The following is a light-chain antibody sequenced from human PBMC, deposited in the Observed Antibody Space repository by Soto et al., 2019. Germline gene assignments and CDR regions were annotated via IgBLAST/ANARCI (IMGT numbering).Light chain of an antibody. CDR3: LQDNSYPFT. J-gene: IGKJ2*01. V-gene: IGKV1-6*01. CDR1: QDIRNE. Sequence: AIQMTQSPPSLSASVGHRVTITCRASQDIRNELGWYQQKPGKAPNLLIYDASTLQSGVPSRFSGSGSGTDFSITISSLQPQDFATYYCLQDNSYPFTFGQGTKLEIK. CDR2: DAS.